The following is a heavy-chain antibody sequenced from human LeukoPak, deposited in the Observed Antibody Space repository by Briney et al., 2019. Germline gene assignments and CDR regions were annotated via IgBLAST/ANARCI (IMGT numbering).Heavy chain of an antibody. D-gene: IGHD3-3*01. Sequence: PGGSLVLSCAASGFTCSSYWMHWVRQAPGKGLVWVSRINSDGSSTSYADPVKGRFTISRDNAKNTLYLQMNSLRAEDTAVYYCARGEYYDFWSGYYTVYYYYMDVWGKGTTVTVSS. CDR1: GFTCSSYW. CDR3: ARGEYYDFWSGYYTVYYYYMDV. J-gene: IGHJ6*03. V-gene: IGHV3-74*01. CDR2: INSDGSST.